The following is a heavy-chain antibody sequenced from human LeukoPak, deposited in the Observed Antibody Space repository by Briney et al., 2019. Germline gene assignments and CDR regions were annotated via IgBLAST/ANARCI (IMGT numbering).Heavy chain of an antibody. CDR3: ARSPPLEWLLFDYYYYGMDV. CDR1: GGSFSGYY. CDR2: INHSGST. J-gene: IGHJ6*02. Sequence: SETLSLTCAVYGGSFSGYYWSWIRQPPGKGLEWIGEINHSGSTNYNPSLKSRVTISVDTSKNQFSLKLSSVTAADTAVYYCARSPPLEWLLFDYYYYGMDVRGQGTTVTVSS. D-gene: IGHD3-3*01. V-gene: IGHV4-34*01.